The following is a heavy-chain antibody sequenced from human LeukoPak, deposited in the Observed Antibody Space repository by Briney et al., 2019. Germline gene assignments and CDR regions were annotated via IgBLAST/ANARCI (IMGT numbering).Heavy chain of an antibody. Sequence: SETLSLTCAVYGGSFSGYYWSWIRQPPGKGLEWIGEINHSGSTNYNPSLKSRVTISVDPSKNQFSLKLNSVTAADTAVYYCAKTVAGYWYFDLWGRGTLVTVSS. CDR3: AKTVAGYWYFDL. V-gene: IGHV4-34*01. CDR2: INHSGST. J-gene: IGHJ2*01. CDR1: GGSFSGYY. D-gene: IGHD6-19*01.